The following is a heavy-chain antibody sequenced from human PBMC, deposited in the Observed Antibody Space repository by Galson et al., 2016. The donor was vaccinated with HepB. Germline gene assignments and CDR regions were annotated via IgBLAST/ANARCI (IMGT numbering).Heavy chain of an antibody. CDR3: ARGRGGNDAVDF. V-gene: IGHV3-74*01. CDR2: INTDGSST. Sequence: SLRLSCAVSGFIFSSSWMHWVRQAPGKGLVLVSRINTDGSSTTYADSVKGRFTISRDNPRNTLYLQMNSLRAEDTAVYYCARGRGGNDAVDFLGQGTMVTVSS. D-gene: IGHD3-16*01. CDR1: GFIFSSSW. J-gene: IGHJ3*01.